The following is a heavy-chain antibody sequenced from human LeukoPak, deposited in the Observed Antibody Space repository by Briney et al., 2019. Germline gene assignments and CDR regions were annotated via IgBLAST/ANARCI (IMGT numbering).Heavy chain of an antibody. V-gene: IGHV3-11*04. Sequence: PGGSLRLSCAASGFTFSDYYMNWIRQAPGKGLEWVSYISSSGSTIYYADSVKGRFTISRDNAKNSQYLQMNSLRAEDTAVYYCARPGVTYSSSWFPGAFDIWGQGTMVTVSS. J-gene: IGHJ3*02. D-gene: IGHD6-13*01. CDR3: ARPGVTYSSSWFPGAFDI. CDR1: GFTFSDYY. CDR2: ISSSGSTI.